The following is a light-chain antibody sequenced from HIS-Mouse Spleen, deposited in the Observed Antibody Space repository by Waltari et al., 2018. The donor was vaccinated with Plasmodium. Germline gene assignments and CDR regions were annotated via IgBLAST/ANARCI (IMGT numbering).Light chain of an antibody. J-gene: IGKJ4*01. CDR3: QQRSNWPGVRT. CDR2: YSS. Sequence: EIVLTQSPATLSLSPGERATLSCRASQSVSSYLAWYQQKAGQAPRLLSYYSSNRATGIPARFRGSGSGTDFTLTISSLEPEDFGGYYCQQRSNWPGVRTFGGGTKVEIK. V-gene: IGKV3-11*01. CDR1: QSVSSY.